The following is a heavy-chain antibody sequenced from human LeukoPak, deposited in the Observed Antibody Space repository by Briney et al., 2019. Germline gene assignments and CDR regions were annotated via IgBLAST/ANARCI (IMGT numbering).Heavy chain of an antibody. V-gene: IGHV3-48*03. D-gene: IGHD5-18*01. CDR2: ISSSGSTI. J-gene: IGHJ4*02. CDR1: GFTFSSYE. Sequence: GGSLRLSCAASGFTFSSYEMNWVRQAPGKGLEWVSYISSSGSTIYYADSVKGRFTISRDNAKNSLYLQMNSLRAEDTAVYYCARGIQLWFVYWDQGTLVTVSS. CDR3: ARGIQLWFVY.